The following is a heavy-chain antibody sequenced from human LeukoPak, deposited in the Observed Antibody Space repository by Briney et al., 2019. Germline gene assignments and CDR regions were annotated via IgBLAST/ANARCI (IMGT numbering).Heavy chain of an antibody. CDR2: ISSTDAGT. CDR1: GFSLSSYA. D-gene: IGHD3-22*01. J-gene: IGHJ4*02. CDR3: ARPYYYDSSGYY. V-gene: IGHV3-23*01. Sequence: GGSLRLSCAASGFSLSSYAMSWVRQAPGKGLEWVSAISSTDAGTHHADSVKGRFTISRDNAKNSLYLQMNSLRAEDTAVYYCARPYYYDSSGYYWGQGTLVTVSS.